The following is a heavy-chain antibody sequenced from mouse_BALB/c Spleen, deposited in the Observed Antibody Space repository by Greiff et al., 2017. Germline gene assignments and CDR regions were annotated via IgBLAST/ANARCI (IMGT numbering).Heavy chain of an antibody. D-gene: IGHD2-10*01. CDR2: INPYNDGT. J-gene: IGHJ4*01. V-gene: IGHV1-14*01. Sequence: VQLQQSGPELVKPGASVKMSCKASGYTFTSYVMHWVKQKPGQGLEWIGYINPYNDGTKYNEKFKGKATLTSDKSSSTAYMELSSLTSEDSAVYYSASVLLNYAMDYWGQGTSVTVSS. CDR1: GYTFTSYV. CDR3: ASVLLNYAMDY.